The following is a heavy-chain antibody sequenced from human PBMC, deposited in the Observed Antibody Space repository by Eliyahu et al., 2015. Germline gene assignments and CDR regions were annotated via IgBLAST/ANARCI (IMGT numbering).Heavy chain of an antibody. Sequence: VSVIYANGDAYYGQSMWGRFTISRDDSKNTLHLQVDSLRGDDTAMYYCARGRAWRRKSRCGGDCYSGPFDYWGQGTLVTVSS. D-gene: IGHD2-21*02. CDR2: IYANGDA. J-gene: IGHJ4*02. V-gene: IGHV3-66*01. CDR3: ARGRAWRRKSRCGGDCYSGPFDY.